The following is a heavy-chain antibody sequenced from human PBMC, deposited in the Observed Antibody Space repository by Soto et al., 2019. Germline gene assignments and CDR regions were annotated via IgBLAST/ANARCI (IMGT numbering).Heavy chain of an antibody. D-gene: IGHD6-25*01. CDR1: GGTFSSYA. CDR3: ARAGGAATVAFHFAY. Sequence: QVQLVQSGAEVKKPGSSVKVSCKASGGTFSSYAISWVRQAPGQGLEWMGGIIPIFGTANYAQKFQGRVTNTADESTGTGYMELSSLRSEDTAVYYCARAGGAATVAFHFAYWGQGTLVTVSS. CDR2: IIPIFGTA. V-gene: IGHV1-69*12. J-gene: IGHJ4*02.